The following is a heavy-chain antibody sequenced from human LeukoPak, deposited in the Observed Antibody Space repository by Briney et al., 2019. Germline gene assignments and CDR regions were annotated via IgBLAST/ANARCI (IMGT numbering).Heavy chain of an antibody. D-gene: IGHD3-22*01. V-gene: IGHV4-59*10. CDR3: ARGDDSSGQGY. CDR2: ISTSGST. J-gene: IGHJ4*02. CDR1: GGSFSGYY. Sequence: PSETLSLTCAVYGGSFSGYYWSWIRQPPGKGLEWIGRISTSGSTNYNPSLKSRVTMSVDTSKNQFSLKLSSVTAADTAVYYCARGDDSSGQGYWGQGTLVTVSS.